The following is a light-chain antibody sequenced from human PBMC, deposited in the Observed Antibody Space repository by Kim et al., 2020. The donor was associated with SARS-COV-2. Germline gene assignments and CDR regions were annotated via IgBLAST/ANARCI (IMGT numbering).Light chain of an antibody. CDR2: GAS. J-gene: IGKJ1*01. Sequence: EIVLTQSPGTLSLSPGERATLSCRASQTVTNNYLAWYQHKPGRAPSLLFYGASNRAAGIPDRFSGSGSGTDFTLTISRLEPEDFAVYYCQQFAASPWTFGQGTKVDIK. V-gene: IGKV3-20*01. CDR3: QQFAASPWT. CDR1: QTVTNNY.